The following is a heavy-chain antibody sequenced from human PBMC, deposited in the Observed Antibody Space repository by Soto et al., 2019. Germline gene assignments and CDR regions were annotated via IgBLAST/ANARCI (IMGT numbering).Heavy chain of an antibody. Sequence: GESLKISCKASGYSFTSYWIGWVRQMPGKGLEWMGRIDPSDSYIKYSPSFQGHVTMSADKSISTAYLQWSSLKASDTAMYYCARLSAAAVDYWGQGTLVTVAS. D-gene: IGHD6-13*01. V-gene: IGHV5-10-1*01. CDR1: GYSFTSYW. CDR2: IDPSDSYI. CDR3: ARLSAAAVDY. J-gene: IGHJ4*02.